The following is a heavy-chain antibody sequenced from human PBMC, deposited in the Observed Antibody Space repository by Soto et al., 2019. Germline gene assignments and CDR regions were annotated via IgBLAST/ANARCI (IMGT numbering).Heavy chain of an antibody. J-gene: IGHJ6*02. D-gene: IGHD5-12*01. Sequence: GGSLRLSCAASGLTFSGSAIHWVRQASGKGLEWVGRIRSKANSYATAYAASVKGRFTISRDDSKNTAYLQMNSLKTEDTAVYYCTRISGYLYKYYGMDVWGQGTTVTVSS. CDR3: TRISGYLYKYYGMDV. CDR1: GLTFSGSA. V-gene: IGHV3-73*01. CDR2: IRSKANSYAT.